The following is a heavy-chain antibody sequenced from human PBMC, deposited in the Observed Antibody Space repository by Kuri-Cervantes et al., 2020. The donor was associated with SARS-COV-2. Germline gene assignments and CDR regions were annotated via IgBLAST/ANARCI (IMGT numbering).Heavy chain of an antibody. Sequence: GGSLRLSCAASGFTFSSYSMNWVRQAPGKGLEWVSYISSSSSTIYYADSVKGRFTISRDNAKNSLYLQMNSLRAEDTAVYYCAILGYCSSTSCAPDAFDIWGQGTMVTVSS. D-gene: IGHD2-2*01. CDR2: ISSSSSTI. CDR3: AILGYCSSTSCAPDAFDI. J-gene: IGHJ3*02. V-gene: IGHV3-48*04. CDR1: GFTFSSYS.